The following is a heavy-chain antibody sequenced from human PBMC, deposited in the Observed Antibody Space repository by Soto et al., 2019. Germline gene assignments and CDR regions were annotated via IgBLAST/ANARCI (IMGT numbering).Heavy chain of an antibody. CDR3: ARDLQADY. CDR2: MNPDSGNT. V-gene: IGHV1-8*01. J-gene: IGHJ4*02. CDR1: GYTFASYD. Sequence: ASVKVSCKASGYTFASYDSKWVRQATGQRLEWMGWMNPDSGNTGYAQKFQGRVTMTRDTSESTAYMELSSLRSEDTAVYYCARDLQADYWGQGTLVTVSS.